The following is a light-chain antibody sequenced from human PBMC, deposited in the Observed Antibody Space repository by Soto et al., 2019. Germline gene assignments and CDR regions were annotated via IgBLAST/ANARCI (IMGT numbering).Light chain of an antibody. CDR3: QEYSEWPLFT. Sequence: EIVVTQSPGILSVSPGDRATLSCRASQSVGRNLAWYQQKPGQAPTLLIYAASTRATGLPTRFSGSGSGTDFTLTISSLQSEDFAVYYCQEYSEWPLFTCGPGTRVDIK. V-gene: IGKV3-15*01. J-gene: IGKJ3*01. CDR1: QSVGRN. CDR2: AAS.